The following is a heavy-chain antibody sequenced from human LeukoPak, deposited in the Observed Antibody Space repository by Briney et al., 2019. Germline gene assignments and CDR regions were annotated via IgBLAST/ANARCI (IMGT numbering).Heavy chain of an antibody. V-gene: IGHV1-2*02. Sequence: ASVKVSCKASEYTFTSYDINWVRQATGQGLEWMGWMNPNSGGTNYAQKFQGRVTMTRDTSISTAYMELSRLRSDDTAVYYCARSRITIFGVAINDYWGQGTLVTVSS. J-gene: IGHJ4*02. CDR2: MNPNSGGT. CDR3: ARSRITIFGVAINDY. CDR1: EYTFTSYD. D-gene: IGHD3-3*01.